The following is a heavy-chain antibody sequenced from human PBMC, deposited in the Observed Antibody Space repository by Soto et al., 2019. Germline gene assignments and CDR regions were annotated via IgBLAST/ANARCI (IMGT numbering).Heavy chain of an antibody. Sequence: SETLSLTCAVYGGSFSGYYWSWIRQPPGKGLEWIGEINHSGSTNYNPSLKSRVTISVDTSKNQFSLKLSSVTAADTAVYYCARGLSDYDFWSGYYRVWFDPWGQGTLVTVSS. CDR1: GGSFSGYY. CDR3: ARGLSDYDFWSGYYRVWFDP. J-gene: IGHJ5*02. V-gene: IGHV4-34*01. CDR2: INHSGST. D-gene: IGHD3-3*01.